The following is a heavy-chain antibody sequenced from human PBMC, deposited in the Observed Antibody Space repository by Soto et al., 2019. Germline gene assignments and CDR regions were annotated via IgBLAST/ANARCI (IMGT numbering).Heavy chain of an antibody. D-gene: IGHD6-19*01. CDR2: ISWDGGKT. CDR3: AKDRAAVTGAYYYYAMDV. V-gene: IGHV3-43*01. Sequence: EVQLVESGGVVVQPGGSLRLSCAASGFTFDDYTMHWVRQAPGKSLAWVSLISWDGGKTYYADSVKGRFTISRDNSKNSLHLQMNRLTTEDSASYSCAKDRAAVTGAYYYYAMDVWGQGTTVTVSS. J-gene: IGHJ6*02. CDR1: GFTFDDYT.